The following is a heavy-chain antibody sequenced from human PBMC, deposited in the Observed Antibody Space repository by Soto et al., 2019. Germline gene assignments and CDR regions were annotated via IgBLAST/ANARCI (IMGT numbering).Heavy chain of an antibody. V-gene: IGHV3-33*01. CDR2: IWYDGSNK. CDR3: ARDSLAAGHYYFDY. D-gene: IGHD6-13*01. Sequence: GGSLRLSCAASGFTFSSYGMHWVRQAPGKGLEWVAVIWYDGSNKYYADSVKGRFTISRDNSKNTLYLQMNSLRAEDTAVYYCARDSLAAGHYYFDYWGQGTLVTVSS. CDR1: GFTFSSYG. J-gene: IGHJ4*02.